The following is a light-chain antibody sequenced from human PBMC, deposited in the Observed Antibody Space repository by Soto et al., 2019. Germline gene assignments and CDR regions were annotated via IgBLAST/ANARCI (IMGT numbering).Light chain of an antibody. CDR1: QSIRRY. J-gene: IGKJ5*01. CDR2: GAS. V-gene: IGKV3-20*01. Sequence: VVTPSAGSWLLKPGERSTLSCRASQSIRRYLAWYQQKPGQAPKFLIYGASSRANGIPGRISASGSGTDFTLTLSRLDPEDFSVYHCQQYGSSRLITFSQGTKLDIK. CDR3: QQYGSSRLIT.